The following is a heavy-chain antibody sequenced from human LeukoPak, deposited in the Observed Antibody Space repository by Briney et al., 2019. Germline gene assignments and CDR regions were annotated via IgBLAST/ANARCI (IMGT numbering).Heavy chain of an antibody. CDR2: ISSSSSYI. J-gene: IGHJ4*02. V-gene: IGHV3-21*01. CDR1: GFTFSSYS. D-gene: IGHD3-10*01. CDR3: ARGGLQLWFGELYWDY. Sequence: GGSLRLSCAASGFTFSSYSMNWVRQAPGKGPEWDSSISSSSSYIYYADSVRGRFTISRDNAKNSLYLQMNSLRAEDTAVYYCARGGLQLWFGELYWDYWGQGTLVTVSS.